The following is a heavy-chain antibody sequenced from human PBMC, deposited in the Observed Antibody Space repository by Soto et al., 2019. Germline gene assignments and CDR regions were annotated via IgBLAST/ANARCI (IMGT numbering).Heavy chain of an antibody. CDR3: ARFQAAAGDNDLTFDY. CDR1: GYSFTSYW. J-gene: IGHJ4*02. D-gene: IGHD6-13*01. Sequence: PGESLKISCKGSGYSFTSYWISWVRQMPGKGLEWMGRIDPSDSYTNYSPSFQGHVTISADKSISTAYLQWSSLKASDTAMYYCARFQAAAGDNDLTFDYLAQGNLVTVSS. V-gene: IGHV5-10-1*01. CDR2: IDPSDSYT.